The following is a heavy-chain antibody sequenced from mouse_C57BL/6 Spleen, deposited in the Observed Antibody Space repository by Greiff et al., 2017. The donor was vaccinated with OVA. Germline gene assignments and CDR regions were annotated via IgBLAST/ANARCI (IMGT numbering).Heavy chain of an antibody. J-gene: IGHJ3*01. CDR1: GYTFTSYW. CDR3: ATAQAAY. CDR2: IDPSDSYT. Sequence: QVQLQQSGAELVMPGASVKLSCKASGYTFTSYWMHWVKQRPGQGLEWIGEIDPSDSYTNYNQKFKGKSTLTVDKSSSTAYMQLSSLTSEDSAVYYCATAQAAYWGQGTLVTVSA. D-gene: IGHD3-2*02. V-gene: IGHV1-69*01.